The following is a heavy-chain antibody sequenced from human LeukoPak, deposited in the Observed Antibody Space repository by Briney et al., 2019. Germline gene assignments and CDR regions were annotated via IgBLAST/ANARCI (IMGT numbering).Heavy chain of an antibody. D-gene: IGHD1-26*01. CDR3: AKDREDGSYYTLDY. J-gene: IGHJ4*02. CDR2: ISYDGSNK. CDR1: GFTFSNYA. V-gene: IGHV3-30*04. Sequence: GGSLRLSCAASGFTFSNYAMHWVRQAPGKGLEWVAVISYDGSNKYYADSVKGRFTISRDNSKNTLYLQMNSLRAEDTAVYYCAKDREDGSYYTLDYWGQGTLVTVSS.